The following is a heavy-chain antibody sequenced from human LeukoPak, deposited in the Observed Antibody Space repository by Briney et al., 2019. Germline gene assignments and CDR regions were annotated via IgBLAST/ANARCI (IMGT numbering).Heavy chain of an antibody. D-gene: IGHD4-17*01. CDR3: ANERSPNYGDYDYDAFDI. CDR2: ISGSRGST. Sequence: GGSLRLSCAASGFTFSSYAMSWVRQAPGKGLEWVSAISGSRGSTYYANSVKGRFTISRDNSKNTLYLQMNSLRAEDTAVYYCANERSPNYGDYDYDAFDIWGQGTMVTVSS. V-gene: IGHV3-23*01. CDR1: GFTFSSYA. J-gene: IGHJ3*02.